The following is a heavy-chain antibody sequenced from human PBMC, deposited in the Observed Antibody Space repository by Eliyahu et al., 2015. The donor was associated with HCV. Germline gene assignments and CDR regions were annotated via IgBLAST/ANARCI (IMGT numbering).Heavy chain of an antibody. CDR2: IXHSGST. V-gene: IGHV4-4*02. Sequence: QVQLQESGPGLVKPSGTLSLTCAVPXGSISSXNWWSWVRQPPGKGLEWIGEIXHSGSTNYNPXLKSRVTIXVDKSKNQFSLKLSSVTAADTAVYYCAREGVYYDNSGSFDYWGQGTLVTVSS. CDR3: AREGVYYDNSGSFDY. CDR1: XGSISSXNW. J-gene: IGHJ4*02. D-gene: IGHD3-22*01.